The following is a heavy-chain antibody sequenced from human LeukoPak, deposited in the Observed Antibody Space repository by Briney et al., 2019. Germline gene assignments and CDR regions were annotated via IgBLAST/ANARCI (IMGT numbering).Heavy chain of an antibody. Sequence: SVKVSCKASGGTCISYAISWVRQAPGQGLEWMGGIIPIFGTANYAQKFQGRVTITADESTSTAYMELSSLRSEDTAVYYCARQGAYSSAIGLGYWGQGTLVTVSS. V-gene: IGHV1-69*13. CDR3: ARQGAYSSAIGLGY. CDR2: IIPIFGTA. D-gene: IGHD6-19*01. CDR1: GGTCISYA. J-gene: IGHJ4*02.